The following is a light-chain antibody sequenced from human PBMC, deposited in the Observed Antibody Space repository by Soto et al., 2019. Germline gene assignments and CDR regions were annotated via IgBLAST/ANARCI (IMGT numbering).Light chain of an antibody. Sequence: QSVLTQPPSVSGAPGQRVTITCTGSSDVTWYQHVPGRAPKLLIYASINRPSGVPDRFSGSKSGTSASLAITGLQADDEADYYCQSSDSSLTGSRVFGGGTKLTVL. CDR3: QSSDSSLTGSRV. CDR2: ASI. J-gene: IGLJ3*02. V-gene: IGLV1-40*01. CDR1: SD.